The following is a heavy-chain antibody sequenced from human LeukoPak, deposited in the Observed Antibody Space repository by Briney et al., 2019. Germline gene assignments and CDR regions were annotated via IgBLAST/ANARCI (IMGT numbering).Heavy chain of an antibody. J-gene: IGHJ6*03. CDR1: GGSFSGYY. D-gene: IGHD6-19*01. CDR2: INHSGST. CDR3: ARGRLAVGYMDV. Sequence: TSETLSLTCAVYGGSFSGYYWSWIRQPPEKGREWIGEINHSGSTNYNPSLKSRVTISVDTSKNQFSLKLSSVTAADTAVYYCARGRLAVGYMDVWGKGTTVTVSS. V-gene: IGHV4-34*01.